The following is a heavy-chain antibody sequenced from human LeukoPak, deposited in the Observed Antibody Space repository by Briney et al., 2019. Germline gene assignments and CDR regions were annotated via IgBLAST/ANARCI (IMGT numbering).Heavy chain of an antibody. J-gene: IGHJ4*02. CDR2: IGSFGTTI. Sequence: GGSLRLSCAASGFAFGDYYMSWIRQAPGKELEWVSYIGSFGTTIYYADSVKGRFTVSRDNAKNSLYLQMNSLRVEDTAVYYCARDRLGPTASFDYWGQGTLVTVSS. V-gene: IGHV3-11*01. CDR3: ARDRLGPTASFDY. D-gene: IGHD1-26*01. CDR1: GFAFGDYY.